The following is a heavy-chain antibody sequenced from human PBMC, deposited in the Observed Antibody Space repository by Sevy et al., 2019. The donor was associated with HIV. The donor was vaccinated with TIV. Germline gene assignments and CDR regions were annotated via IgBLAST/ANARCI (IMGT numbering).Heavy chain of an antibody. CDR3: AKSPSGRQPGPFDH. CDR2: TYYRSKWSY. Sequence: SQTLSLTCAISGDSVSSGSATWSWIRQSPSRGLEWLGRTYYRSKWSYDYAVSVKSRITINPDISKNQFSLQLNSVTPEDTAVYYCAKSPSGRQPGPFDHWGQGSMVTVSS. CDR1: GDSVSSGSAT. J-gene: IGHJ4*02. D-gene: IGHD5-12*01. V-gene: IGHV6-1*01.